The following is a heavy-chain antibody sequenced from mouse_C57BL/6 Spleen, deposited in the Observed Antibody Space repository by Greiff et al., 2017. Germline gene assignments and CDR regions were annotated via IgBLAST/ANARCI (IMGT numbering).Heavy chain of an antibody. J-gene: IGHJ2*01. CDR2: IYRGDGSI. CDR1: GYTFSDHT. Sequence: VQLQQSEAELVKPGASLKISCKVSGYTFSDHTIHWMQQRPEQGLEWIGYIYRGDGSIKYTEKLKGRATLTEDKSSSPAYMQRNSLTSMYSAVNFSAREFGSSLLDYWGQGTTLTVSS. V-gene: IGHV1-78*01. D-gene: IGHD6-1*01. CDR3: AREFGSSLLDY.